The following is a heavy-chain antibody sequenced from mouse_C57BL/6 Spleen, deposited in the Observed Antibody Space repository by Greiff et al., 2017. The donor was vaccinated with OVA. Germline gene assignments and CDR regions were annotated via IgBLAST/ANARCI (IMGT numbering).Heavy chain of an antibody. J-gene: IGHJ2*01. CDR3: ARYDYGSSSYYFDY. D-gene: IGHD1-1*01. CDR2: IYPGDGDT. V-gene: IGHV1-80*01. Sequence: VQLQQSGAELVKPGASVKISCKASGYAFSSYWMNWVKQRPGKGLEWIGQIYPGDGDTNYNGKFKGKATLTADKSSSTAYMQLSSLTSEDSAVYFCARYDYGSSSYYFDYWGQGTTLTVSS. CDR1: GYAFSSYW.